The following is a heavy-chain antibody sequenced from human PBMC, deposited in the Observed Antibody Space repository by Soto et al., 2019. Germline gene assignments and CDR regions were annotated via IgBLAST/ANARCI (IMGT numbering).Heavy chain of an antibody. Sequence: QVQVVQSGAEVKKPGASVKVACKSSGYIFRNYYITWVRQAPGQGLEWMGWISAYNGNTNYAQKVQGRVTMTTDTSTSTAYMELRSLRFDDTAVYYCARGRNYYGDYWGQGTLVTVSS. CDR1: GYIFRNYY. V-gene: IGHV1-18*04. CDR3: ARGRNYYGDY. CDR2: ISAYNGNT. J-gene: IGHJ4*02. D-gene: IGHD1-1*01.